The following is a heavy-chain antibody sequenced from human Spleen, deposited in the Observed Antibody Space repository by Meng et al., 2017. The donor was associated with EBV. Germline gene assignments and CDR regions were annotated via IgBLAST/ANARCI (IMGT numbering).Heavy chain of an antibody. CDR1: GYTFSNYG. CDR3: ARTYYYDSSGYYGFGN. CDR2: ISANSANT. Sequence: QILVVPSGAEVKKPGASVKVSCKASGYTFSNYGFSWVRQAPGQGREWLGWISANSANTNYAQELHGRVTMTTDTSTSTAYMELRSLRSDDTAVYYCARTYYYDSSGYYGFGNWGQGTLVTVSS. D-gene: IGHD3-22*01. J-gene: IGHJ4*02. V-gene: IGHV1-18*01.